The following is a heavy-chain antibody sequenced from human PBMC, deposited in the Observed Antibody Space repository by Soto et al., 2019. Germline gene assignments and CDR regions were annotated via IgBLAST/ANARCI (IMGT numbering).Heavy chain of an antibody. J-gene: IGHJ4*02. D-gene: IGHD3-10*01. CDR1: GYTFTNYA. V-gene: IGHV1-3*01. CDR3: ARDRITMVRGVIIKVGLDY. Sequence: QVQLVQSGSEVKKPGASVKVSCKASGYTFTNYAMHWVRQAPGQRLEWMGWINAGNGNTKYSQKFQGRVNITRDTSASTAYMELSSLRSEDTAVYYCARDRITMVRGVIIKVGLDYWGQGTLVTVSS. CDR2: INAGNGNT.